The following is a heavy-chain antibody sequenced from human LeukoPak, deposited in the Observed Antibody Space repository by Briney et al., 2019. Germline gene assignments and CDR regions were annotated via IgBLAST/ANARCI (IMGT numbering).Heavy chain of an antibody. Sequence: PGGFLRLSCAASGFTVSSNYMSWVRQAPGKGLEWVSVIYSGGSTYYADSVKGRFTISRDNSKNTLYLQMNSLRAEDTAVYYCARGETNWGYGMDVWGQGTTVTVSS. CDR3: ARGETNWGYGMDV. V-gene: IGHV3-53*01. D-gene: IGHD7-27*01. CDR1: GFTVSSNY. CDR2: IYSGGST. J-gene: IGHJ6*02.